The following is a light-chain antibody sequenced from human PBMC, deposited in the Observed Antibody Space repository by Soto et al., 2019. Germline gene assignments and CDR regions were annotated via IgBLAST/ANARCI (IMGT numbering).Light chain of an antibody. CDR1: QGISNY. Sequence: DIQMTQSPSSLSASVGDRVTITCRASQGISNYLVWLQQKPGKAPESLIYAISTLESGVPSRFSGSGSGSDFTLTISGLQPEDFGTYYCQQYMAYPITFGQGTRLDIK. CDR2: AIS. J-gene: IGKJ5*01. V-gene: IGKV1-16*01. CDR3: QQYMAYPIT.